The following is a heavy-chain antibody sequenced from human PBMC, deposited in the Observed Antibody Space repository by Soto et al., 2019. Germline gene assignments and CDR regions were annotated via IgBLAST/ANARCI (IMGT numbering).Heavy chain of an antibody. CDR3: ARAGYSAYGGDF. D-gene: IGHD5-12*01. CDR2: ISAYTGNT. V-gene: IGHV1-18*01. CDR1: GYTFTTYG. J-gene: IGHJ4*02. Sequence: ASVKVSCKASGYTFTTYGISWVRQAPRQGLEWMGWISAYTGNTNYAQKFQGRVTMTADTSTTTVFMELTGLRSDDTAVYFCARAGYSAYGGDFWGQGXLVTVYS.